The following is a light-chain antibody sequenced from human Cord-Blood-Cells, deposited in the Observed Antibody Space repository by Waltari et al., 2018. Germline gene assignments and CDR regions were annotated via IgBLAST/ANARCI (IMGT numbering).Light chain of an antibody. Sequence: EIVMTQSPATLSVSPGERATLSCRASQSVSSNLAWYQQKPGLAPRHLIYGASTRATGIPARLSGSGSGTEFTLTISSLQSEDFAVYYCQQYNNWPPYTFGQGTKLEI. CDR2: GAS. J-gene: IGKJ2*01. CDR1: QSVSSN. V-gene: IGKV3-15*01. CDR3: QQYNNWPPYT.